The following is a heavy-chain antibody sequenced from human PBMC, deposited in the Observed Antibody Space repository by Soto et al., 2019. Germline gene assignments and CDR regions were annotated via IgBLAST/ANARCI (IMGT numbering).Heavy chain of an antibody. V-gene: IGHV1-8*01. D-gene: IGHD3-10*01. CDR1: GYTFTSYD. J-gene: IGHJ4*02. CDR3: AGSVGGSNVNFDY. CDR2: MNPDSGNT. Sequence: QVQLVQSGAEVRTPGASVKVSCKASGYTFTSYDINWVRQATGQGPEWMGWMNPDSGNTGYVQKFQGRVTMTRNTXISTAYMELSSLRSEDTAVYYCAGSVGGSNVNFDYWGQGTLVTVSS.